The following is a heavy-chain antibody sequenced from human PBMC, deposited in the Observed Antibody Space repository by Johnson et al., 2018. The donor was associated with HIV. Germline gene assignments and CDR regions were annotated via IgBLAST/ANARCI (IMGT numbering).Heavy chain of an antibody. D-gene: IGHD1-26*01. CDR3: AMERMGGFDI. CDR2: INWNGGST. CDR1: GFTVSSNY. V-gene: IGHV3-66*03. Sequence: VQLVESGGGLIQPGGSLRLSCAASGFTVSSNYMSWVRQAPGKGLEWVSGINWNGGSTGFADSVKGRFTISRDNAKNSMYVQMNSLRDEDTAVYYCAMERMGGFDIWGQGTMVTVSS. J-gene: IGHJ3*02.